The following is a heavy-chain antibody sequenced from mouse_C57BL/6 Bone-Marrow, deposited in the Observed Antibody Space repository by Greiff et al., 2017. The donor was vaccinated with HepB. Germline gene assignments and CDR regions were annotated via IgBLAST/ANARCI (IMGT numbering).Heavy chain of an antibody. V-gene: IGHV14-4*01. Sequence: EVQLQQSGAELVRPGASVKLSCTASGFNIKDDYMHWVKQRPEQGLEWIGWIDPENGDTEYASKFQGKATITADTSSNTAYLQLSSLTSEDTAVYYCTKGLPRGAMDYWGQGTSVTVSS. CDR1: GFNIKDDY. CDR3: TKGLPRGAMDY. D-gene: IGHD2-4*01. J-gene: IGHJ4*01. CDR2: IDPENGDT.